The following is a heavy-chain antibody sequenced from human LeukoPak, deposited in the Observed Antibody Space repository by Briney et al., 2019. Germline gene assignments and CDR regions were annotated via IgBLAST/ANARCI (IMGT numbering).Heavy chain of an antibody. CDR2: IIPIFGTA. Sequence: SVKVSCKASGYTFTNYPMNWVRQAPGQGLEWMGGIIPIFGTANYAQKFQGRVTITTDESTSTAYMELSSLRSEDTAVYYCARVFPASYYMDVWGKGTTVTVSS. CDR3: ARVFPASYYMDV. D-gene: IGHD3-9*01. CDR1: GYTFTNYP. J-gene: IGHJ6*03. V-gene: IGHV1-69*05.